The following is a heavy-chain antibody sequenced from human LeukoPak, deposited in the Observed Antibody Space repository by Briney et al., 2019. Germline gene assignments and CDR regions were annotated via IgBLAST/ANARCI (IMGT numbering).Heavy chain of an antibody. CDR2: IIPIFGTA. V-gene: IGHV1-69*13. D-gene: IGHD2-15*01. J-gene: IGHJ4*02. Sequence: SVKVSCKASGGTFSSYAISWVRQASGQGLEWMGGIIPIFGTANYAQKFQGRVTITADESTSTAYMELSSLRSEDTAVYYCARDHCSGGSCSFDYWGQGTLVTVSS. CDR1: GGTFSSYA. CDR3: ARDHCSGGSCSFDY.